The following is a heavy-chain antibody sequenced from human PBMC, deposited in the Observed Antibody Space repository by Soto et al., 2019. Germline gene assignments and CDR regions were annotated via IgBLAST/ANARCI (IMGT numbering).Heavy chain of an antibody. D-gene: IGHD2-2*02. V-gene: IGHV3-21*01. CDR1: GFTFSSDS. CDR3: ARDLGYCSSTSCHTDGMDV. CDR2: ISSSSSYI. J-gene: IGHJ6*02. Sequence: PGGSLRLSCAASGFTFSSDSMNWVRQAPGKGLEWVSSISSSSSYIYYADSVKGRFTISRDNAKNSLYLQMNSLRAEDTAVHYCARDLGYCSSTSCHTDGMDVWGQGTTVTVSS.